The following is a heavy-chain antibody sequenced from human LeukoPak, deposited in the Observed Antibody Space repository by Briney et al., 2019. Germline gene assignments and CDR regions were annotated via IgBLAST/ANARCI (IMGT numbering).Heavy chain of an antibody. J-gene: IGHJ6*02. Sequence: PGGSLRLSCAASGFTFSSYWMNWARQAPGKGLGWVASINHNGSVNYYVDSVKGRFTISRDNAKNSLYLQMSNLRAEDTAVYFCARGGGLDVWGQGATVTVSS. D-gene: IGHD3-16*01. CDR1: GFTFSSYW. CDR2: INHNGSVN. V-gene: IGHV3-7*03. CDR3: ARGGGLDV.